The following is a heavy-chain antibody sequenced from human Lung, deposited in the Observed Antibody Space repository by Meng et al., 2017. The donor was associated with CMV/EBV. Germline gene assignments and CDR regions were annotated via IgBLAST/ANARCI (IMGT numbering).Heavy chain of an antibody. CDR3: ARDPIVGADFDFDY. D-gene: IGHD1-26*01. Sequence: SVXVSXXASGYTFASYYVHWVRQAPGQGLEWLGLINPSDDYTEYAQKFQGRVTMTRDTSTNTVYMDLSSLRSEDTAVYYCARDPIVGADFDFDYWGHGTXVTVSS. V-gene: IGHV1-46*01. CDR1: GYTFASYY. J-gene: IGHJ4*01. CDR2: INPSDDYT.